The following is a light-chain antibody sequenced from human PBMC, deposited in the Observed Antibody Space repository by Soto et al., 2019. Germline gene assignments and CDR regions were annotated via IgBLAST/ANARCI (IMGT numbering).Light chain of an antibody. Sequence: DIQMTQSPTTLSASVGDRVTITCRASQSISSYLAWYQQKPGKAPKLLIYKASSLESGVPSRFSGSASGTEFTLTIISLQPDDFATYYCQQYNSYSYTFGQGTKVDIK. CDR3: QQYNSYSYT. CDR1: QSISSY. CDR2: KAS. V-gene: IGKV1-5*03. J-gene: IGKJ2*01.